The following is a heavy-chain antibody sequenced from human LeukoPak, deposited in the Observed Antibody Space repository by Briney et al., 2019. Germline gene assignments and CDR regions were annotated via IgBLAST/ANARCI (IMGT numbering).Heavy chain of an antibody. V-gene: IGHV4-39*07. CDR3: ARVLIGATMGYYYYMDV. Sequence: PSETLSLTCTVSGGSISSSSYYWGWIRQPPGKGLEWIGSIYYSGSTYYNPSLKSRVTISVDTSKNQFSLKLSSVTAADTAVYYCARVLIGATMGYYYYMDVWGKGTTVTVSS. D-gene: IGHD2-15*01. CDR1: GGSISSSSYY. CDR2: IYYSGST. J-gene: IGHJ6*03.